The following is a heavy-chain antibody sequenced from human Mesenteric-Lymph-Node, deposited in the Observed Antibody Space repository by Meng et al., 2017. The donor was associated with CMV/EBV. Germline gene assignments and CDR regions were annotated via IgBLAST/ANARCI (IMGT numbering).Heavy chain of an antibody. V-gene: IGHV3-11*01. J-gene: IGHJ6*02. CDR3: ARIGFTGPPVVSAHYGVDV. CDR1: GVTFSDYY. CDR2: ISTGGSTI. D-gene: IGHD5/OR15-5a*01. Sequence: GGSLRLSCAASGVTFSDYYMSWIRQAPGKGLEWLSYISTGGSTIYYADSVKGRFTISRDNAKKSIYLQMNSLRAEDTAVYYCARIGFTGPPVVSAHYGVDVWGQGITVTVSS.